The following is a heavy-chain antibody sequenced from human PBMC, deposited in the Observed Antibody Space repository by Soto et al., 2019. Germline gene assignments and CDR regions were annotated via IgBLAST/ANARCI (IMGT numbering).Heavy chain of an antibody. Sequence: PSETLSLTCAVYGGSLSGYYWSWIRQPPGKGLEWIGEINHSGSTNYNPSLKSRVTISVDTSKNQFSLKLSSVTAADTAVYYCARVTGRYYYGMDVWGQGTTVTVSS. CDR2: INHSGST. J-gene: IGHJ6*02. V-gene: IGHV4-34*01. CDR3: ARVTGRYYYGMDV. CDR1: GGSLSGYY.